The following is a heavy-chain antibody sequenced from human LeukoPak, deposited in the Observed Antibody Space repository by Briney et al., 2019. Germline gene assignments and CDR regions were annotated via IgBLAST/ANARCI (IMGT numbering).Heavy chain of an antibody. Sequence: GGSLRLSCAASGFTFSDYYMSWIRQAPGKGLEWVSYISSSSSYTNYADSVKSRFTISRDNAKNSLYLQMNSLRAEDTAVYYCARDHGDPYYYGMDVWGKGTTVTVSS. J-gene: IGHJ6*04. V-gene: IGHV3-11*06. CDR1: GFTFSDYY. CDR3: ARDHGDPYYYGMDV. CDR2: ISSSSSYT. D-gene: IGHD3-10*01.